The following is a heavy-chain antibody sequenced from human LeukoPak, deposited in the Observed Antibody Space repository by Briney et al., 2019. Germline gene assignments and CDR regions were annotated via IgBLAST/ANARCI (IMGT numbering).Heavy chain of an antibody. CDR3: AKASRVATITIDY. J-gene: IGHJ4*02. V-gene: IGHV3-53*01. CDR1: GFTVSSNY. D-gene: IGHD5-12*01. Sequence: GGSLRLSCAASGFTVSSNYMSWVRQAPGKGLEWVSVIYSGGSTYYADSVKGRFTISRDNSKNTLYLQMSSLRVEDTAVYYCAKASRVATITIDYWGRGTLVTVSS. CDR2: IYSGGST.